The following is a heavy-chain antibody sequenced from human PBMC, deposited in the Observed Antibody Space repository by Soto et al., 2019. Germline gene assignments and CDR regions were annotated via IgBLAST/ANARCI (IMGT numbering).Heavy chain of an antibody. J-gene: IGHJ5*02. CDR2: ISAYNGNT. V-gene: IGHV1-18*01. D-gene: IGHD1-26*01. CDR1: GYTFTSYA. CDR3: ARASGSSYWFDP. Sequence: ASVKVSCKASGYTFTSYAISWVRQAPGQGLEWMGWISAYNGNTNYAQKLQGRVTMTTDTSTTTAYMELRGLRSDDTAVYYCARASGSSYWFDPWGQGTLVTVSS.